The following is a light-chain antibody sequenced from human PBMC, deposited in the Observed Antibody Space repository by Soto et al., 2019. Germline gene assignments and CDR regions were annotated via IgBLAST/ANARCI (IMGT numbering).Light chain of an antibody. V-gene: IGKV3-20*01. J-gene: IGKJ2*01. Sequence: EVVLTQSPGTLSLSPGERATLSCRASQSGSNNYFAWYQQKPGQAPRLLIFGSSDRATGIPDRFSGSGSGTDFTLSISRMKPDDFAVYYRQQYGSSPPYTFGQGTKLEIK. CDR3: QQYGSSPPYT. CDR2: GSS. CDR1: QSGSNNY.